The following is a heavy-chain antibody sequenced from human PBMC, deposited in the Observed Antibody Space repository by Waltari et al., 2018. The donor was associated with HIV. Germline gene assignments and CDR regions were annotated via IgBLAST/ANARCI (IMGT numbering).Heavy chain of an antibody. Sequence: QVQLVQSGSELKTPGASVKVSCKASGYSFITYAMNWVRQAPGQGLEWMGWINTKTGSRTYAQCFTGRFVFSLDTAVSTAYLQISGLKAEDTAVYYCARGPGRSLDSWVQGTLVTVSS. V-gene: IGHV7-4-1*02. CDR1: GYSFITYA. CDR2: INTKTGSR. D-gene: IGHD3-10*01. CDR3: ARGPGRSLDS. J-gene: IGHJ4*02.